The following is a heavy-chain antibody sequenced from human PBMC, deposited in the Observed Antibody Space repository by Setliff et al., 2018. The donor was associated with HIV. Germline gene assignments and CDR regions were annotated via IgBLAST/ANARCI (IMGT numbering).Heavy chain of an antibody. CDR2: ITDSGDST. CDR3: VKVPGSGIVRYFDS. J-gene: IGHJ4*02. V-gene: IGHV3-23*01. CDR1: GFTFATYA. Sequence: GGSLRLSCAASGFTFATYAMNWVRQAPGKGLEWVSTITDSGDSTYYADSVKGRFTISRDNSKNTLYLQMNSLTDADTALYYCVKVPGSGIVRYFDSWGQGTLVTVSS. D-gene: IGHD3-22*01.